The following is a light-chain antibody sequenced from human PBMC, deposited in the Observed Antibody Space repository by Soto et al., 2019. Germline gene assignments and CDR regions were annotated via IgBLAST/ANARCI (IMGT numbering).Light chain of an antibody. Sequence: DIQMTQSPSSLSASVGDRVTITCRASQSISSYVNWYQQKPGKAPKLLIYAASSLQSGVPSRFSGSGSGTDCTLTISSLQPEDFATYYGQQSYSTLITVGQGTRLEIK. CDR3: QQSYSTLIT. CDR2: AAS. CDR1: QSISSY. J-gene: IGKJ5*01. V-gene: IGKV1-39*01.